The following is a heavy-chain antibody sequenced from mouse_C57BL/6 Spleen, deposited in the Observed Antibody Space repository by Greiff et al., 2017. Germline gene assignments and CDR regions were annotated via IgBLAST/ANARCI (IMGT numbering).Heavy chain of an antibody. CDR1: GYTFTSYG. Sequence: QVQLQQSGAELARPGASVKLSCKASGYTFTSYGISWVKQRTGQGLEWIGEIYPRSGNTYYNEKFKGKATLTADKSSSTAYMELRSLTSEDSAVYFCARSSMVTTEYYFDYWGQGTTLTVSS. J-gene: IGHJ2*01. CDR3: ARSSMVTTEYYFDY. D-gene: IGHD2-2*01. V-gene: IGHV1-81*01. CDR2: IYPRSGNT.